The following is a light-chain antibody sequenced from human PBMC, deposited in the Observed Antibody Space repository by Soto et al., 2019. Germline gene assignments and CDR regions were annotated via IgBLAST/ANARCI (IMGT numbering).Light chain of an antibody. Sequence: DIVMTQTPLSSPVTLGQPASISCRSSQSLVHSDGNTYLSWLHQRPGQPPRLLIFGISDRLSGVPDRFSGSGAETDFTLKISRVEAEDVGVYYCMQVTQFPYTFGQGTKLEIK. V-gene: IGKV2-24*01. J-gene: IGKJ2*01. CDR3: MQVTQFPYT. CDR1: QSLVHSDGNTY. CDR2: GIS.